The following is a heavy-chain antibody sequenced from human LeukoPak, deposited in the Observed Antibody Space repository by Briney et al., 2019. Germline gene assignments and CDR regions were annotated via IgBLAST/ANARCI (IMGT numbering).Heavy chain of an antibody. J-gene: IGHJ4*02. CDR3: VYGYNLQY. Sequence: PGGSLRLSCVASGFTFSSYAMTWVRQAPGKALEWVSSISGSGGSTYYADSVKGRFTISRDNSRNTLYLQMDSLRADDTAIYYCVYGYNLQYWGQGTLVTVSS. V-gene: IGHV3-23*01. CDR2: ISGSGGST. CDR1: GFTFSSYA. D-gene: IGHD4-17*01.